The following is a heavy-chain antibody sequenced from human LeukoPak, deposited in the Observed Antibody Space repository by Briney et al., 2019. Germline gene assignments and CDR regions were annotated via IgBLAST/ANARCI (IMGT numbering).Heavy chain of an antibody. CDR3: ARIAAAGTGVSYYYGMDV. Sequence: GASVKVSCKASGYTFTSYGISWVRQAPGQGLEWMGWISAYNGNTNYAQKLQGRVTMTTDTSTSTAYMELRSLRSDDTAVYYCARIAAAGTGVSYYYGMDVWGQGTTVTVSS. CDR1: GYTFTSYG. J-gene: IGHJ6*02. D-gene: IGHD6-13*01. CDR2: ISAYNGNT. V-gene: IGHV1-18*01.